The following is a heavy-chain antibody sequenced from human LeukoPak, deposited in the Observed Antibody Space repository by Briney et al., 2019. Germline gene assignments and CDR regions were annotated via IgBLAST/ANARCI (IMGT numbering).Heavy chain of an antibody. Sequence: GGSLRLSCAASGFTLRSYTMNWVRQAPGKGLEWLSYISDSSRTTYYADSVKGRFTVSRDNSENTLNLQMNSLRAEDTAVYYCAKDLRVATIHFDYWGQGTLVSVSS. CDR2: ISDSSRTT. V-gene: IGHV3-48*01. J-gene: IGHJ4*02. D-gene: IGHD5-12*01. CDR3: AKDLRVATIHFDY. CDR1: GFTLRSYT.